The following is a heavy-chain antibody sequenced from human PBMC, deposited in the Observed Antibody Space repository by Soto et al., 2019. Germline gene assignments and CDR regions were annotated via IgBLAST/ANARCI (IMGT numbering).Heavy chain of an antibody. J-gene: IGHJ6*02. D-gene: IGHD3-3*01. V-gene: IGHV4-30-4*01. CDR2: IYYSGST. Sequence: QVQLQESGPGLVKPSQTLSLTCTVSGGSISSGDYYWSWIRQPPGEGLEWIGYIYYSGSTYYNPSLKSRVTISVDTSKNQFSLKLSSVTAADTAVYYCAGAFHYDFWSGYFRRSDYYYGMDVWGQGTTVTVSS. CDR1: GGSISSGDYY. CDR3: AGAFHYDFWSGYFRRSDYYYGMDV.